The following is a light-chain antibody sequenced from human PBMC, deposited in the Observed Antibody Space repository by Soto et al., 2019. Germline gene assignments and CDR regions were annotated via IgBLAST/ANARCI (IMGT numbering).Light chain of an antibody. CDR3: YSYTSSSTVL. J-gene: IGLJ2*01. CDR1: SSDVGGYNY. V-gene: IGLV2-14*01. Sequence: QSVLTQPASVSGSPGQSITISCTGISSDVGGYNYVSWYQQHPGKAPKLMIYDVSNRRSGVSNRFSGSKSGNTASLTISGLQAEDEADYYCYSYTSSSTVLFGGGTKVTV. CDR2: DVS.